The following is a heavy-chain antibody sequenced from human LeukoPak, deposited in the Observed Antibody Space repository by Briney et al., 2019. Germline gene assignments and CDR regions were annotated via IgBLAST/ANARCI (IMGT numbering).Heavy chain of an antibody. V-gene: IGHV3-48*01. CDR2: ISSSGSTI. D-gene: IGHD1/OR15-1a*01. CDR1: GFTFSSYG. J-gene: IGHJ3*02. CDR3: ARDNNDAFDI. Sequence: PGGSLRLSCGASGFTFSSYGMSWVRQAPGKGLEWVSYISSSGSTIYYADSVKGRFTISRDSAKNSLYLQMNSLRAEDTAVYYCARDNNDAFDIWGQGTMLTVSS.